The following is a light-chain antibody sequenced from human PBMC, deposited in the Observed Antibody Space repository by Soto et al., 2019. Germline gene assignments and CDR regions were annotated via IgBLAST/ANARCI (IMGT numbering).Light chain of an antibody. CDR1: QSVSSN. CDR2: GAS. J-gene: IGKJ2*01. V-gene: IGKV3-15*01. CDR3: QQYNNWPRRT. Sequence: EIVMTQSPATLSVSPGERATLSCRASQSVSSNLAWYQQKPGQAPRLLIYGASTRATGIPARFSGSGSGTVFTLTIISLQSEDFAVYYCQQYNNWPRRTFGQGTKLEIK.